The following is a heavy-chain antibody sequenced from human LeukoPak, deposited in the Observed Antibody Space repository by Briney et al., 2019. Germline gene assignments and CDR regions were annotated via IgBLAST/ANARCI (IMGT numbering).Heavy chain of an antibody. CDR1: GYTFSTYW. D-gene: IGHD3-10*01. CDR2: INEDGSST. J-gene: IGHJ4*02. Sequence: GGSLTLSCAASGYTFSTYWMHWIRQGPGKGLVWVSRINEDGSSTSYADSVRGRLTISSDNAKNTLYLQMNSLRAEDTAVYYCTRDTFGARDSWGQGTLVTVSS. CDR3: TRDTFGARDS. V-gene: IGHV3-74*01.